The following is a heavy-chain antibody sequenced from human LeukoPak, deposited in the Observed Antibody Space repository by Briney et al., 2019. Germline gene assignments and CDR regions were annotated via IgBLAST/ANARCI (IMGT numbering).Heavy chain of an antibody. D-gene: IGHD3-16*02. J-gene: IGHJ3*02. CDR3: ARASDDYVWGSYRFETKDAFDI. CDR2: INHSGST. Sequence: PSETLSLTCAVYGGSFSGYYWSWIRQPPGKGLEWIGEINHSGSTNYNPSLKSRVTISVDTSKNQFSLKLSSVTAADTAVYYCARASDDYVWGSYRFETKDAFDIWGQGTMVTVSS. V-gene: IGHV4-34*01. CDR1: GGSFSGYY.